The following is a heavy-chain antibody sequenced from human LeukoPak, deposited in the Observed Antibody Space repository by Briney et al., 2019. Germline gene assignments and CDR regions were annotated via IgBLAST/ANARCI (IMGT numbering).Heavy chain of an antibody. CDR2: ISSSSSTI. CDR3: ARDEGRGWDDAFDI. D-gene: IGHD1-1*01. Sequence: GGSLRLSCAASGFTFSNYAMSWVRQAPGKGLEWVSYISSSSSTIYYADSVKGRFTISRDNAKNSLYLQMNSLRAEDTAVYYCARDEGRGWDDAFDIWGQGTMVTVSS. J-gene: IGHJ3*02. CDR1: GFTFSNYA. V-gene: IGHV3-48*01.